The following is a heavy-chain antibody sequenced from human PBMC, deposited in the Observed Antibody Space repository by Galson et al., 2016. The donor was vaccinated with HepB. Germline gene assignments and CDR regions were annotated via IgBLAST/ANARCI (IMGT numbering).Heavy chain of an antibody. J-gene: IGHJ6*04. CDR1: GYTLTGLS. CDR3: VTDNPFRTARRGEGPYGMDV. Sequence: SVKVSCKVSGYTLTGLSMHWVRQAPGKGLEWMGGFDPEDGEAKYAQKFQDRVTLTEDTSTDTGYMELRSVRSDDTAVYYCVTDNPFRTARRGEGPYGMDVWGEGTTVIVSS. D-gene: IGHD6-6*01. CDR2: FDPEDGEA. V-gene: IGHV1-24*01.